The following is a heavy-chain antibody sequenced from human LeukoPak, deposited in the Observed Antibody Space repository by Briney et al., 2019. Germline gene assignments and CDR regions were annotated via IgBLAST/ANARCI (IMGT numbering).Heavy chain of an antibody. J-gene: IGHJ4*02. D-gene: IGHD3-16*01. V-gene: IGHV3-30*04. CDR1: GLTFSSYA. CDR2: ISYDGSNK. Sequence: QTGGSLRLSCAASGLTFSSYAMHWVRQAPGKGLEWVAVISYDGSNKYYADSVKGRFTISRDNSKNTLYLQMNSLRAEDTAVYYCVGSYPYYFDYWGQGTLVTVSS. CDR3: VGSYPYYFDY.